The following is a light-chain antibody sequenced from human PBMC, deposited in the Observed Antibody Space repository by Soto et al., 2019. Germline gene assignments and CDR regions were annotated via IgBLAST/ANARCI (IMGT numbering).Light chain of an antibody. CDR3: CSYAGSYTLV. CDR2: EVT. J-gene: IGLJ2*01. CDR1: SSDVGGYDH. Sequence: QSALTQPPSASGSPGQSVTIPCTGTSSDVGGYDHVSWYQQHPGKAPKLMIYEVTKRPAGVPDRFSGSKSGNTASLTVSGLQAEDEADYYCCSYAGSYTLVFGGGTKLTVL. V-gene: IGLV2-8*01.